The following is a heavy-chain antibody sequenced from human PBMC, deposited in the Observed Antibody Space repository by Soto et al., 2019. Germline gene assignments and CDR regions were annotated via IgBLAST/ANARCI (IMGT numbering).Heavy chain of an antibody. J-gene: IGHJ2*01. D-gene: IGHD2-21*02. CDR1: GFTFSSYA. V-gene: IGHV3-30-3*01. Sequence: QVQLVESGGGVVQPGRSLRLSCTASGFTFSSYAMHWVRQAPGKGLEWVAGRSYDESNEYYAASVKDRFTISRDNSKNTLYLQMSSLRADDTAGYYCARDRAYCGGDGYHRGSDWYFDLWGRGTLVTVSS. CDR3: ARDRAYCGGDGYHRGSDWYFDL. CDR2: RSYDESNE.